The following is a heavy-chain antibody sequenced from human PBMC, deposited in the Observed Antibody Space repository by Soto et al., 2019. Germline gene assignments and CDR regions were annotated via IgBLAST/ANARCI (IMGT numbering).Heavy chain of an antibody. CDR1: GDSVSSNSAA. V-gene: IGHV6-1*01. J-gene: IGHJ3*02. CDR3: SRMRAIFGVVNVAFDI. Sequence: SQTLSLTCALSGDSVSSNSAAWNWIRQSPSRGLEWLGRTYYRSKWYNDYAVSVKSRITINPDTSKNQFSLQLNSVNPEDTAVYYCSRMRAIFGVVNVAFDIWGQGTMVTVSS. CDR2: TYYRSKWYN. D-gene: IGHD3-3*01.